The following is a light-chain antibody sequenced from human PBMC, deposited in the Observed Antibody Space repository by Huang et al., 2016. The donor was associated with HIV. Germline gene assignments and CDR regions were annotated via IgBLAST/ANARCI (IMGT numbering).Light chain of an antibody. Sequence: DIQMTQSPSSLSASVGDRVTITCRASKGISNSLAWYQQKPGKAPKLLLYASSKLESGVPSRVRGSGSGTDYTLTISSLQPEDFATYYCQQYYGTPLTFGGGTKVEIK. CDR2: ASS. V-gene: IGKV1-NL1*01. CDR3: QQYYGTPLT. J-gene: IGKJ4*01. CDR1: KGISNS.